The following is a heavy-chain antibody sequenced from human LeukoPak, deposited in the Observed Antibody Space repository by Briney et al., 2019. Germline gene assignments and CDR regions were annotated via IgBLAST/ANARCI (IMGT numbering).Heavy chain of an antibody. Sequence: GGSLRLSCAASGFSFTNYAMSWVLQASARGPYGLSSMNGGGYTIYAVSVNGRFTISRDDSTNTVYLPLNNLRVEDTAIYYCARASRISTDDAVCWGQGTKVTVSS. CDR1: GFSFTNYA. J-gene: IGHJ4*02. CDR3: ARASRISTDDAVC. D-gene: IGHD3-3*01. CDR2: MNGGGYT. V-gene: IGHV3-23*01.